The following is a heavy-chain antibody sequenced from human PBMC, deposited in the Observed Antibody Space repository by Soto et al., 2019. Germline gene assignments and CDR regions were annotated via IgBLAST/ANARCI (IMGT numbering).Heavy chain of an antibody. CDR2: IIPIFGTA. CDR3: ARVGVYSSGWYSDY. J-gene: IGHJ4*02. Sequence: QVQLVQSGAEVKKPGSSVKVSCKASGGTFSSYAISWVRQAPGQGLEWMGGIIPIFGTANYAQQFQGRVTITADESTSTAYMELSSLRSEDTAVYYCARVGVYSSGWYSDYWGQGTLVTVSS. V-gene: IGHV1-69*01. D-gene: IGHD6-19*01. CDR1: GGTFSSYA.